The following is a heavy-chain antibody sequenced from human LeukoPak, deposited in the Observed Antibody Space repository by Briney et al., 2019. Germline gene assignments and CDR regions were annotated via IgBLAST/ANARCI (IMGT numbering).Heavy chain of an antibody. CDR1: GYTFTGYY. CDR3: ARELYGGNLPFDY. J-gene: IGHJ4*02. CDR2: INPNSGGT. V-gene: IGHV1-2*04. Sequence: VASVKVSCKASGYTFTGYYMHWVRQAPGQGLEWMGWINPNSGGTNYAQKFQGWVTMTRDTSISTAYMELSRLRSDDTAVYYCARELYGGNLPFDYWGQGTLVTVSS. D-gene: IGHD4-23*01.